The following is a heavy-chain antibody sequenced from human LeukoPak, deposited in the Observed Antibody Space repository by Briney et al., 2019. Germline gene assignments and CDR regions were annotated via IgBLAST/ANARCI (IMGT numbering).Heavy chain of an antibody. CDR3: ARRGPRYCTNGICYPGFDY. Sequence: SETLSLTCTVSGGSLNSGRYYWGWIRQSPGKGLEWIGSIYYTGSTYYNPSLKSRVTISVNTSKNQFSLKLSSVTAADTAVYYCARRGPRYCTNGICYPGFDYWGQGTLVTVSS. V-gene: IGHV4-39*07. CDR2: IYYTGST. D-gene: IGHD2-8*01. CDR1: GGSLNSGRYY. J-gene: IGHJ4*02.